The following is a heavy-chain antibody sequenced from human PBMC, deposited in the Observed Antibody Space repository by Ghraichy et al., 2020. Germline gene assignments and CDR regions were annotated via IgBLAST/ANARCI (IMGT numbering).Heavy chain of an antibody. D-gene: IGHD2-15*01. CDR3: ARSGGGASHDAFDI. J-gene: IGHJ3*02. CDR2: TYYRSKWSN. Sequence: LSLTCAISRDSVSSNSAAWNWIRQSPSRGLEWLGRTYYRSKWSNDFATSMKSRITINPDTSKNHFSLQLNSVTPEDTAVYFCARSGGGASHDAFDIWGQGTLVTVSS. V-gene: IGHV6-1*01. CDR1: RDSVSSNSAA.